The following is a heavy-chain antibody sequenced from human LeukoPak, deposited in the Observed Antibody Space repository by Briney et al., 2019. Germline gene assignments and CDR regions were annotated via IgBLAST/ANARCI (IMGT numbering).Heavy chain of an antibody. D-gene: IGHD3-22*01. Sequence: ASVKVSCKASGYTFTGYYMHWVRQAPGQGLEWMGWINPNSGGTNYAQKFQGRVTMTRDTSISTAYMELSRLRSDDTAVYYCARAHYYDKVMDVWGKGTTVTVSS. CDR3: ARAHYYDKVMDV. J-gene: IGHJ6*03. CDR2: INPNSGGT. V-gene: IGHV1-2*02. CDR1: GYTFTGYY.